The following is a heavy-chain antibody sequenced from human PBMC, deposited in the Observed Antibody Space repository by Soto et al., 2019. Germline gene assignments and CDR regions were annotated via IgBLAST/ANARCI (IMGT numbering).Heavy chain of an antibody. CDR2: IKSKTDGGTT. V-gene: IGHV3-15*01. Sequence: EVQLVESGGGLVKPGGSLRLSCAASGFTFSNAWMSWVRQAPGKGLEWVGRIKSKTDGGTTDYAAPVKGRFTISRDDSKNTQYLQMNSLKTEDTAVYYCTTATNVLRYFDWFDFDYWGQGTLVTVSS. D-gene: IGHD3-9*01. J-gene: IGHJ4*02. CDR3: TTATNVLRYFDWFDFDY. CDR1: GFTFSNAW.